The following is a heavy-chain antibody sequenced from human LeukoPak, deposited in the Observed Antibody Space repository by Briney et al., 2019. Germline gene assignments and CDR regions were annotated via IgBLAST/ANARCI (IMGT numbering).Heavy chain of an antibody. CDR3: ARDKTQDSSGYYYRVNWFDP. Sequence: GGSLRLSCAASGFTFSSYEMNWVRQAPGKGLEWVSYISSSGSTIYYADSVKGRFTISTDNAKHSLYLQMHSLRAEDTAVYYCARDKTQDSSGYYYRVNWFDPWGQGTLVTVSS. V-gene: IGHV3-48*03. D-gene: IGHD3-22*01. CDR2: ISSSGSTI. J-gene: IGHJ5*02. CDR1: GFTFSSYE.